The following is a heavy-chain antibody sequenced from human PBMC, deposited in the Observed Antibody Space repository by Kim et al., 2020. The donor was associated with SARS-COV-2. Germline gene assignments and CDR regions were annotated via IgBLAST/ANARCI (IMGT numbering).Heavy chain of an antibody. D-gene: IGHD2-15*01. J-gene: IGHJ6*02. CDR3: AKDQDLVGPDPWGPYYYYDGMDV. CDR2: ISYDGSNK. Sequence: GGSLRLSCAASGFTFSSYGMHWVRQAPGKGLEWVAVISYDGSNKYYADSVKGRFTISRDNSKNTLYLQMNSLRAEDTAVYYCAKDQDLVGPDPWGPYYYYDGMDVWGQGTTVTVSS. V-gene: IGHV3-30*18. CDR1: GFTFSSYG.